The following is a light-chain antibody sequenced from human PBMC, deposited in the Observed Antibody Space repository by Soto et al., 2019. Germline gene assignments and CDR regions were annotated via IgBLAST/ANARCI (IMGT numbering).Light chain of an antibody. CDR1: QSISSW. CDR3: QQYHSYPLT. CDR2: KAS. V-gene: IGKV1-5*03. Sequence: DIQMTQSPSTLSASVGDRVTITCRASQSISSWLAWYQQKPGKTPKLLIYKASSLESGVPSRFSGGGSGTEFTLTISSLQPDDFATYYCQQYHSYPLTFGGGTKVEFK. J-gene: IGKJ4*01.